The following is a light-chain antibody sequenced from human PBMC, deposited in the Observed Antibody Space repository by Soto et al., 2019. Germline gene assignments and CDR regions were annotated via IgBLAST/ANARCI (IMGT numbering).Light chain of an antibody. Sequence: QSALTQPASVSGAPGQSITISCTGTSRDVGGDNYVSWYQQHPGKAPKLIIYEISNRPSGLSNRFSGSKSGNTASLTISGLDAEDEACHTSYTNRSGLVFGTGTKLTVL. J-gene: IGLJ1*01. CDR1: SRDVGGDNY. CDR2: EIS. V-gene: IGLV2-14*01. CDR3: YTNRSGLV.